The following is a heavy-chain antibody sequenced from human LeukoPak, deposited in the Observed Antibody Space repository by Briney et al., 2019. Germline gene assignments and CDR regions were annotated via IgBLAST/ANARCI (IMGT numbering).Heavy chain of an antibody. V-gene: IGHV4-59*01. J-gene: IGHJ6*02. Sequence: SETLSLTGTVSGGSISQYYWSWIRQPPGKGLEWIGYIYYTGSTNYNPSLKSRVTISLDTSKNQFSLKLSPVTAADTAVYYCARGANYYYYYGIDIWGQGTTVTVSS. CDR1: GGSISQYY. CDR3: ARGANYYYYYGIDI. CDR2: IYYTGST.